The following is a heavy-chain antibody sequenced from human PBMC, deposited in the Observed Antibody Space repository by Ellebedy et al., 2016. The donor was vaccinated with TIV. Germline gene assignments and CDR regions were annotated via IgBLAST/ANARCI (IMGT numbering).Heavy chain of an antibody. CDR3: ARDPALPRGRFDT. CDR1: GDSMTSNDYY. J-gene: IGHJ5*02. Sequence: MPSETLSLTCSVSGDSMTSNDYYWGWIRQPPGKGLEWIGSIYYSGDTYYNRNPSLESRVAISIDTSKNQFSLNLSSVTAADTAVYYCARDPALPRGRFDTWGQGTLVTVSS. V-gene: IGHV4-39*07. CDR2: IYYSGDT.